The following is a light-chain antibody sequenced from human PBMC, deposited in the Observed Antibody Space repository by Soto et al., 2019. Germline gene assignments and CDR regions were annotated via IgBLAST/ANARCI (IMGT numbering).Light chain of an antibody. J-gene: IGKJ4*01. V-gene: IGKV1-39*01. CDR1: QSISSY. CDR2: AAS. Sequence: DIQMTQSPSSLSASVGDRVTITCRASQSISSYLNWYQQKPGKAPKLLIYAASSLQSGVPSRFSGSGSGTDFTLTISSLQPDAFATYYCQQSYSTPLTFGGGTKVEIK. CDR3: QQSYSTPLT.